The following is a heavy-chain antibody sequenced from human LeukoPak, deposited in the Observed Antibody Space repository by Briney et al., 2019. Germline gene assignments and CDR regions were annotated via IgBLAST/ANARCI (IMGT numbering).Heavy chain of an antibody. CDR2: IYYSGST. V-gene: IGHV4-59*01. D-gene: IGHD2-15*01. CDR1: GGSMSSYY. CDR3: AREGYCSGRSSSRFAMYV. J-gene: IGHJ6*02. Sequence: KPSETLSLTCTVSGGSMSSYYWSWIRQPPGKGLEWIGYIYYSGSTNYNPSLKSRVTISVDTSKNQFSLKRSSVTAADTAVYYCAREGYCSGRSSSRFAMYVWGQGTTVTVSS.